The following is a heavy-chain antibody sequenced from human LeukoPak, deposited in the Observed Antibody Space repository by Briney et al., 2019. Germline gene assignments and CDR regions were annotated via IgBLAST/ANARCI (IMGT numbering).Heavy chain of an antibody. CDR1: GGSISSYY. CDR2: IYTSGST. V-gene: IGHV4-4*09. D-gene: IGHD3-3*01. CDR3: ARSYDFWSGYAFDP. J-gene: IGHJ5*02. Sequence: PSETLSLTCIVSGGSISSYYWSWIRQPPGKGLEWIGYIYTSGSTNYNPSLKSRVTISVDTSKNQFSLKLSSVTAADTAVYYCARSYDFWSGYAFDPWGQGTLVTVSS.